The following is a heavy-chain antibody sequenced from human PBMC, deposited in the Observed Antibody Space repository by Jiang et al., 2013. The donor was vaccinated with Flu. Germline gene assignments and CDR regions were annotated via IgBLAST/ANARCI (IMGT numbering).Heavy chain of an antibody. CDR3: ARQQQQLNAFDI. CDR2: IYYSGST. Sequence: LLKPSETLSLTCTVSGGSISSSSYYWGWIRQPPGKGLEWIGSIYYSGSTYYNPSLKSRVTISVDTSKNQFSLKLSSVTAADTAVYYCARQQQQLNAFDIWGQGTMVTVSS. V-gene: IGHV4-39*01. CDR1: GGSISSSSYY. D-gene: IGHD6-13*01. J-gene: IGHJ3*02.